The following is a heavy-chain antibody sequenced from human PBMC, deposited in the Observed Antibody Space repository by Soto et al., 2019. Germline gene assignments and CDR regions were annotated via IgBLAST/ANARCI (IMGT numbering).Heavy chain of an antibody. D-gene: IGHD5-18*01. CDR2: ISGSGGST. CDR1: GSTFSSYA. V-gene: IGHV3-23*01. CDR3: AKLLSDSYAYFDY. Sequence: PGGSLRLSCAASGSTFSSYAMSWVRQAPGKGLEWVSAISGSGGSTYYADSVRGRFTISRDNSKNTLYLQMNSLRAEDTAVYYCAKLLSDSYAYFDYWGQGTLVTVSS. J-gene: IGHJ4*02.